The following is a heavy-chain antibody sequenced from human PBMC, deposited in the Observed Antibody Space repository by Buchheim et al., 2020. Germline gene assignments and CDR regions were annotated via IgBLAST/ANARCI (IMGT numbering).Heavy chain of an antibody. J-gene: IGHJ4*02. CDR1: GDSISSNNW. V-gene: IGHV4-4*02. D-gene: IGHD6-13*01. CDR2: IYHSGGT. Sequence: QVQLQESGPGLVKPSETLSLTCDVSGDSISSNNWWTWVRQPPGKGLEWIGEIYHSGGTNFNPSLKSRVTLSMDRSKNQFSLKLNSMTAADTAVYYCARDSGVAARGFDFWGQGTL. CDR3: ARDSGVAARGFDF.